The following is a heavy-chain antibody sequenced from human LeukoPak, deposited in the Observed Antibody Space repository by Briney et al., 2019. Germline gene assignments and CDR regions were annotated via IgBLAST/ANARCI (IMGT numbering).Heavy chain of an antibody. D-gene: IGHD3-22*01. CDR1: GGSISSGGYS. J-gene: IGHJ5*02. CDR3: ARDMDTISSGYLYNWFDP. V-gene: IGHV4-31*03. Sequence: SQTLSLTCTVSGGSISSGGYSWSWIRQHPGKGLEWIGYIYYSGSTYYNPSLKSRVTISVDTSKNQFSLKLSSVTAADTAVYYCARDMDTISSGYLYNWFDPWGQGTLVTVSS. CDR2: IYYSGST.